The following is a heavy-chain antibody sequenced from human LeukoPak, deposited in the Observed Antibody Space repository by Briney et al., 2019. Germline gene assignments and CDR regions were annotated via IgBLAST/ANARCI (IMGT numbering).Heavy chain of an antibody. Sequence: ASVKVPCKASGYTFTDYYMHWVRQAPGQGFEWMGWINPNDGDTNYAQKFQGRVTMTTDTSTSTAYMELRSLRSDDTAVYYCARDSPDWFDPWGQGTLVTVSS. V-gene: IGHV1-2*02. CDR3: ARDSPDWFDP. CDR1: GYTFTDYY. J-gene: IGHJ5*02. CDR2: INPNDGDT.